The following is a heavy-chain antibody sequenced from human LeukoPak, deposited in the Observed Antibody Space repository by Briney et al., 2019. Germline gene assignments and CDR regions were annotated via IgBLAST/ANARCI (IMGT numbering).Heavy chain of an antibody. J-gene: IGHJ4*02. CDR1: EGTFSSYA. Sequence: ASVKVSCKASEGTFSSYAISWVRQAPGQGLEWMGRIIPIFGIANYAQKFQGRVTITADKSTSTAYMELSSLRSEDTAVYYCAESPLGATSVNFDYWGQGTLVTVSS. CDR2: IIPIFGIA. D-gene: IGHD1-26*01. V-gene: IGHV1-69*04. CDR3: AESPLGATSVNFDY.